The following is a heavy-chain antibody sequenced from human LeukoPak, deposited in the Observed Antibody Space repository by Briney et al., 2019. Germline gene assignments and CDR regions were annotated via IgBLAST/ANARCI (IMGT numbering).Heavy chain of an antibody. CDR1: GFTFSSFD. V-gene: IGHV3-64D*09. Sequence: GGSLRLSCSASGFTFSSFDMHWVRQAPGKGLEYISAISPNGGSTYHADSVKGRFTISRDNSKNTLYLQMISLRIEDTAVYYCVKIARDWGQETAVTVSS. CDR3: VKIARD. CDR2: ISPNGGST. J-gene: IGHJ4*02.